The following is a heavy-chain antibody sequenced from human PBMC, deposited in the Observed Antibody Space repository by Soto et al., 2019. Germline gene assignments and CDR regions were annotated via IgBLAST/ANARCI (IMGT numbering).Heavy chain of an antibody. Sequence: QLQLQESGPGLVKPSETLSLTCTVSGGSISSSSYYWGWIRQPPGKGLEWIGSIYYSGSTYYNPSLKSRVTISVDTSKNQFSLKLSSVTAADTAAYYCASLWTGLLWFGEFNWFDPWGQGTLVTVSS. CDR2: IYYSGST. CDR3: ASLWTGLLWFGEFNWFDP. V-gene: IGHV4-39*01. CDR1: GGSISSSSYY. J-gene: IGHJ5*02. D-gene: IGHD3-10*01.